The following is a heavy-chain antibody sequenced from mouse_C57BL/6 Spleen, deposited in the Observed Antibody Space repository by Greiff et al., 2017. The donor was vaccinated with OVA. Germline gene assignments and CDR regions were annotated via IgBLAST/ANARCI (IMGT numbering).Heavy chain of an antibody. CDR1: GYTFTDYE. J-gene: IGHJ4*01. Sequence: VQLQQSGAELVRPGASVTLSCKASGYTFTDYEMHWVKQTPVHGLAWIGAIDPETGGTAYNQKFKGKAILTADKSSSTAYMELRSLTSEDSAVYYCTRSGDGYRYAMDYWGQGTSVTVSS. CDR2: IDPETGGT. V-gene: IGHV1-15*01. D-gene: IGHD2-3*01. CDR3: TRSGDGYRYAMDY.